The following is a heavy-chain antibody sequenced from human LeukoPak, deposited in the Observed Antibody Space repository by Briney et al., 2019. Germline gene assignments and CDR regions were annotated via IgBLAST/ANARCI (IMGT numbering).Heavy chain of an antibody. D-gene: IGHD7-27*01. V-gene: IGHV3-30*04. CDR3: ARSAWGRSAPFDY. Sequence: GGSLRLSCAASGFTFSSYAMHWVRQAPGKGLEWVAVISYDGSNKYYADSVKGRYTISRDNSKNTLYLQMNSLRAEDTAVYYCARSAWGRSAPFDYWGQGTLVTVSS. J-gene: IGHJ4*02. CDR2: ISYDGSNK. CDR1: GFTFSSYA.